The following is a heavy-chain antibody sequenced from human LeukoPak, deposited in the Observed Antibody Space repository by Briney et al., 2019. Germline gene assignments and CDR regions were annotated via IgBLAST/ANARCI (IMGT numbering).Heavy chain of an antibody. Sequence: ASVKVSCKASGYTFTSYGISWVRQAPGQGLEWMGWISAYNGNTNYAQKLQGRVTMTTDTSTSTAYMELRSLRSDDTAVYYCARYCSSTSCYTVNYYYYGMDVWGQGTTVTVSS. J-gene: IGHJ6*02. D-gene: IGHD2-2*02. CDR2: ISAYNGNT. V-gene: IGHV1-18*01. CDR1: GYTFTSYG. CDR3: ARYCSSTSCYTVNYYYYGMDV.